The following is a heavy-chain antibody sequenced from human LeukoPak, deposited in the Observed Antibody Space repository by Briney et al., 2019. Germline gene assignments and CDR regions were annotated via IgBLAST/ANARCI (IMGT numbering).Heavy chain of an antibody. Sequence: PGRSLRLSCAASGFTFDDYAMHWLRQAPGKGLEWVSGISWNSGSIGYADSVKGRFTISRDNAKNSLYLQMNSLRAEDTALYYCAKDYYYGSGSYHGQVDYWGQGTLVTVSS. CDR3: AKDYYYGSGSYHGQVDY. V-gene: IGHV3-9*01. D-gene: IGHD3-10*01. CDR2: ISWNSGSI. CDR1: GFTFDDYA. J-gene: IGHJ4*02.